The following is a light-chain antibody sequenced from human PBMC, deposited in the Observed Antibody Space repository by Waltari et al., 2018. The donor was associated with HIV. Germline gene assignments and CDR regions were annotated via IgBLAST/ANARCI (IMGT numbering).Light chain of an antibody. CDR1: SSNIGNNF. V-gene: IGLV1-51*01. J-gene: IGLJ2*01. Sequence: QSVLTQPPSVSAAPRQKVTISCSGTSSNIGNNFVSWYQQHPGTAPKLLIYDNNKRPSGIPVRFSGSKSGTSATLGITGLQTGDEADYFCATWDRSLSRVIFGGGTRLTVL. CDR2: DNN. CDR3: ATWDRSLSRVI.